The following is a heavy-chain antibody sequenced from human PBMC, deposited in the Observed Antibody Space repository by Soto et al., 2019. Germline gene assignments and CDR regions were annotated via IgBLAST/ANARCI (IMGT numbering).Heavy chain of an antibody. J-gene: IGHJ6*02. CDR2: ISPSSGHI. Sequence: EVHLVESGGGLVKPGGSLRLSCAVSGFTFSSCTMNWVRQAPGKGLEWVSSISPSSGHIYYADSVKGRFTISRDNAKNSLFLQINSLRGEDTAVYYCSGCSGGACHKNYGMDVWGHGTTVTVSS. V-gene: IGHV3-21*06. D-gene: IGHD2-15*01. CDR1: GFTFSSCT. CDR3: SGCSGGACHKNYGMDV.